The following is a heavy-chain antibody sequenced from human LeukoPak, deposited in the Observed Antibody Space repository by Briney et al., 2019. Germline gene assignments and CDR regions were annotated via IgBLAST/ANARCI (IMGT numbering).Heavy chain of an antibody. D-gene: IGHD3-22*01. Sequence: ASVKVSCKASGYTFTSYDINWVRQATGQGLEWMGWMNPNSGNTGYAHKFQGRVTITRNTSISTAYMELSSLRSEDTAVYYCARGQEYYYDSSGYDRSAFDIWGQGTMVTVSS. J-gene: IGHJ3*02. CDR2: MNPNSGNT. V-gene: IGHV1-8*03. CDR1: GYTFTSYD. CDR3: ARGQEYYYDSSGYDRSAFDI.